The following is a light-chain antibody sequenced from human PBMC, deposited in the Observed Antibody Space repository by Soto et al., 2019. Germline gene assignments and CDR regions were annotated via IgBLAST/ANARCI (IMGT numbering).Light chain of an antibody. CDR1: QSIRTS. J-gene: IGKJ5*01. V-gene: IGKV3-11*01. CDR3: QQRNVWPPIT. CDR2: DAS. Sequence: SPAALSLSPGERATLSCRAHQSIRTSLAWYQQKPGQAPRLVIFDASNRANGVPARFGGSGSGTDFTLTIDSLEPEDFAVYYCQQRNVWPPITFGQGTRMEFK.